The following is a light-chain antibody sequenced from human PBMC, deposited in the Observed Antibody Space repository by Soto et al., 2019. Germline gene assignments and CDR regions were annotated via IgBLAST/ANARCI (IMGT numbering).Light chain of an antibody. CDR1: QSVLYSSNNKNY. J-gene: IGKJ4*01. CDR3: QQYYSTPLT. CDR2: WAS. V-gene: IGKV4-1*01. Sequence: DIVMTQSPDSLAVSLGERATINCKSSQSVLYSSNNKNYLAWYQXKQGQPPKLXSYWASTRESGVPDRFSGSGSGTDLALNISSLQAEDGEVYDGQQYYSTPLTFGGGTKVDIK.